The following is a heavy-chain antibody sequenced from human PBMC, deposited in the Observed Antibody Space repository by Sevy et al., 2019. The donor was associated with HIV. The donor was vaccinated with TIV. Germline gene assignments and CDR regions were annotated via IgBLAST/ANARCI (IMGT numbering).Heavy chain of an antibody. Sequence: GGSLRLSCAASGFSLNSYWMSWVRQAPGKGLVWVSRIKTDGSDTSYADSVKGRFTISRDNTKNTLYLQMNSLRAEDTAVYYCARRPTDQSGSYWFDPWGQGTLVTVSS. CDR2: IKTDGSDT. J-gene: IGHJ5*02. CDR3: ARRPTDQSGSYWFDP. V-gene: IGHV3-74*01. D-gene: IGHD1-26*01. CDR1: GFSLNSYW.